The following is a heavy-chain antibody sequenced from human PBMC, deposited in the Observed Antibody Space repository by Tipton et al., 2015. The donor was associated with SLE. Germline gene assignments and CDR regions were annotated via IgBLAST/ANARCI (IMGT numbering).Heavy chain of an antibody. CDR2: VNHSGST. CDR3: ARVSLRIEAFDI. J-gene: IGHJ3*02. CDR1: GGSFSGYY. V-gene: IGHV4-34*01. Sequence: TLSLTCAVYGGSFSGYYWTWIRQPPGKGLEWIGEVNHSGSTNYNPSLKGRVTISVDTSKNQFSLKLSSVTAADTAVYYCARVSLRIEAFDIWGQGTMVTVSS. D-gene: IGHD4-17*01.